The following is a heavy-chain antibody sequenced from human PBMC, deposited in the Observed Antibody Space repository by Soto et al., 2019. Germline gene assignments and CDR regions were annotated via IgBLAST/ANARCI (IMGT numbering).Heavy chain of an antibody. D-gene: IGHD4-17*01. V-gene: IGHV3-23*01. CDR1: GFTFTTYG. Sequence: DVQLLESGGDLVQPGGSLRLSCAASGFTFTTYGLSWVRQAPGRGLEWVSAISAGGGVTNYADSVRGRFTISRDNSKNTLYLQMNSLRVEDTAVYYCARSFVTTKFSFDYWGPGTLVTVSS. CDR2: ISAGGGVT. J-gene: IGHJ4*02. CDR3: ARSFVTTKFSFDY.